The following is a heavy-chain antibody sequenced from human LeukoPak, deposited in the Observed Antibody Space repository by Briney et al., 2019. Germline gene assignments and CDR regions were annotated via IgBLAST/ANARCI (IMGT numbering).Heavy chain of an antibody. J-gene: IGHJ4*02. CDR1: GYTFTSYY. Sequence: ASVKVSCKASGYTFTSYYIHWLRQAPGQRFEWMGWSDPKSGATKYEHFQGRVTMTRDTSISTAYMELSRLTSDDTAVYYCARGNFYDNKGYSPELRYWGQGTLVTVSS. D-gene: IGHD3-10*01. V-gene: IGHV1-2*02. CDR3: ARGNFYDNKGYSPELRY. CDR2: SDPKSGAT.